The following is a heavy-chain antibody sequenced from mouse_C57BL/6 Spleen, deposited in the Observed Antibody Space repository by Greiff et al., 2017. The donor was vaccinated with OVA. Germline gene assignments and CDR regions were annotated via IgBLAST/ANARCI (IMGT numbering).Heavy chain of an antibody. J-gene: IGHJ2*01. CDR2: INPSNGGT. D-gene: IGHD2-4*01. V-gene: IGHV1-53*01. Sequence: QVHVKQPGTELVKPGASVKLSCKASGYTFTSYWMHWVKQRPGQGLEWIGNINPSNGGTNYNEKFKSKATLTVDKSSSTAYMQLSSLTSEDSAVYYCARSFDYDVEGCFDYWGQGTTLTVSS. CDR1: GYTFTSYW. CDR3: ARSFDYDVEGCFDY.